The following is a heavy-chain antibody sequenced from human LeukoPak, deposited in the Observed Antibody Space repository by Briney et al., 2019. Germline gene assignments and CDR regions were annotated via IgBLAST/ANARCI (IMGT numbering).Heavy chain of an antibody. J-gene: IGHJ4*02. CDR1: GGSFSGYY. Sequence: SETLSLTCAVYGGSFSGYYWSWIRQPPGKGLEWIGEINHSGSTNYNPSLKSRVTISVDTSKNQFSLKLSSVTAADTVVYYCAARVVPAAPHYFDYWGQGTLVTVSS. CDR3: AARVVPAAPHYFDY. CDR2: INHSGST. V-gene: IGHV4-34*01. D-gene: IGHD2-2*01.